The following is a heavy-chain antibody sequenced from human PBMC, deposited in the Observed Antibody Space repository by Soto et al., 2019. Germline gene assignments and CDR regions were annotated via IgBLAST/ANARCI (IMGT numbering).Heavy chain of an antibody. CDR3: ARQRVLSTNMFITSFDL. J-gene: IGHJ6*02. CDR1: GGSINSSDHF. CDR2: VYYTETT. Sequence: SETLSLTCSLSGGSINSSDHFWGWIRQTPGKGLEWIGSVYYTETTYYNPSLKSPVTISVETSRNTFSLKVNSVTAADTGIYYCARQRVLSTNMFITSFDLWGQGTTVTVSS. D-gene: IGHD3-10*02. V-gene: IGHV4-39*01.